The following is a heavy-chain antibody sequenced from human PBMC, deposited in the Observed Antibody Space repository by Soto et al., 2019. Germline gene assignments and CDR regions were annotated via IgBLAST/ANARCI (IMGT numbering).Heavy chain of an antibody. J-gene: IGHJ6*02. V-gene: IGHV1-46*01. Sequence: ASVKVSCKASGYTFTSYYMHWVRQAPGQGLEWMGIINPSGGSTSYAQKFQGRVTMTRDTSTSTVYMELSSLRSEDTAVYYCARDRGTATLVYYGMDVWGQGTTVTVSS. D-gene: IGHD5-18*01. CDR1: GYTFTSYY. CDR2: INPSGGST. CDR3: ARDRGTATLVYYGMDV.